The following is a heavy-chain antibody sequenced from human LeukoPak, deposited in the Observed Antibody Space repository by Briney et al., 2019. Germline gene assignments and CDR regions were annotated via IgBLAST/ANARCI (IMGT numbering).Heavy chain of an antibody. D-gene: IGHD5-18*01. J-gene: IGHJ4*02. CDR1: RFTLSDYY. V-gene: IGHV3-11*06. CDR2: ISSDSSHT. Sequence: GGSLRLSCAASRFTLSDYYLSWIRQAPGKGLEWISYISSDSSHTNYADSVKGRFTISRDNAKNSLYLQMNSLSAEDTAVYYCARRGGGYPVDYWGQGTLVTVSS. CDR3: ARRGGGYPVDY.